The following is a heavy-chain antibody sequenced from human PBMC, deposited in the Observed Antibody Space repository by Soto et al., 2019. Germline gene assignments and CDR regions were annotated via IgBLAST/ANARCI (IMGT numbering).Heavy chain of an antibody. CDR1: GFSFDDYA. J-gene: IGHJ6*02. CDR2: ISWGGTMT. Sequence: EVQLVESGGVVVQPGGSLRLSCAASGFSFDDYAMHWVRQVPGKGLEWVSLISWGGTMTYYEDSVRGRFTITRDNSRNSLFLQMNSLRVEDTALYYCAKGLRGTSYYFYGVDVWGQGTTVTVSS. V-gene: IGHV3-43D*04. CDR3: AKGLRGTSYYFYGVDV. D-gene: IGHD1-7*01.